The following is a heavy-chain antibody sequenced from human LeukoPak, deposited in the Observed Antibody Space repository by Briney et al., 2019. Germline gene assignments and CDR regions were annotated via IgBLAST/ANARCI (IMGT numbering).Heavy chain of an antibody. CDR2: ISSSSSYI. CDR3: ASLAGYSSGYYFDY. J-gene: IGHJ4*02. D-gene: IGHD6-25*01. CDR1: GFXFSSYS. Sequence: PGGSLRLSCAASGFXFSSYSMNWVRQAPGKGLEWVSSISSSSSYIYYADSVKGRFTISRDNAKNSLYLQMNSLRAEDTAVYYCASLAGYSSGYYFDYWGQGTLVTVSS. V-gene: IGHV3-21*01.